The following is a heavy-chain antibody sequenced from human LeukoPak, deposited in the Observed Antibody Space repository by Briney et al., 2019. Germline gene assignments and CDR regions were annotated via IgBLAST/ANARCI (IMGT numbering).Heavy chain of an antibody. CDR3: ARGGYYFDY. V-gene: IGHV4-59*01. Sequence: SETLSLTCTVSGGSISSYYWSWIRQPPGKGLEWIGYIYYRGSTNYNPSLKSRVTISVDTSKSQFSLKLSSVTAADTAVYYCARGGYYFDYWGQGTLVTVSS. CDR1: GGSISSYY. D-gene: IGHD3-22*01. CDR2: IYYRGST. J-gene: IGHJ4*02.